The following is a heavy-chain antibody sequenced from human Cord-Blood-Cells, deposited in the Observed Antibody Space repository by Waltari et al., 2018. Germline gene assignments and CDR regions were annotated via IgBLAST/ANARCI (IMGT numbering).Heavy chain of an antibody. CDR1: GGPISSSSYY. D-gene: IGHD3-10*01. Sequence: QLQLQESGPGLVKPSETLSLTCTVSGGPISSSSYYWGWIRPPPGKGLEWIGSIYYSGSTSYNPSLKSRVTISVDTSKNQFSLKLSSVTAADTAVYYCARQGEVRGVYYFDYWGQGTLVTVSS. CDR2: IYYSGST. V-gene: IGHV4-39*01. J-gene: IGHJ4*02. CDR3: ARQGEVRGVYYFDY.